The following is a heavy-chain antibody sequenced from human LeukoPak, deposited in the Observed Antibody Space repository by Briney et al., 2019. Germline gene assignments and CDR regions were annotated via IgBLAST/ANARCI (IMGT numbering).Heavy chain of an antibody. CDR2: IYTSGST. D-gene: IGHD3-22*01. V-gene: IGHV4-4*08. CDR1: GGSISSHY. Sequence: SETLSLTCTVSGGSISSHYWSWIRQPPGKGLEWIGYIYTSGSTNYNPSLKSRVTMSVDTSKNQFSLKLSSVTAADTAVYYCARDDYYDSSGYTWVYWGQGTLVTVSS. J-gene: IGHJ4*02. CDR3: ARDDYYDSSGYTWVY.